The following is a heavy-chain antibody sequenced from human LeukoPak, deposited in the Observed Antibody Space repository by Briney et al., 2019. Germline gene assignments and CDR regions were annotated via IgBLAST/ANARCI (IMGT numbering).Heavy chain of an antibody. V-gene: IGHV4-59*11. D-gene: IGHD6-19*01. Sequence: SETLSLTCAVSGSSISSHYWSWLRQPPGEGLEWIAYIHYTGRTNYNPSLKGRVTISVDTSNSQFSLNLNSVTAADTAVYYCARGAGWYDYWGQGTLVTVSS. J-gene: IGHJ4*02. CDR2: IHYTGRT. CDR1: GSSISSHY. CDR3: ARGAGWYDY.